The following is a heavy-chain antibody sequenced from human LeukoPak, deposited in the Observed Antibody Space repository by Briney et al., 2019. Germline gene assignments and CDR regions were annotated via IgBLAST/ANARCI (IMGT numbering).Heavy chain of an antibody. J-gene: IGHJ6*03. V-gene: IGHV1-69*06. CDR3: ARAEMATITEGDYYYYYYMDV. CDR2: IIPIFGTA. CDR1: GGTFSSYA. Sequence: SVKVSCKASGGTFSSYAISWVRQAPGQGLEWMGGIIPIFGTANYAQKFQGRVTTTADKSTSTAYMELSSLRSEDTAVYYCARAEMATITEGDYYYYYYMDVWGKGTTVTVSS. D-gene: IGHD5-24*01.